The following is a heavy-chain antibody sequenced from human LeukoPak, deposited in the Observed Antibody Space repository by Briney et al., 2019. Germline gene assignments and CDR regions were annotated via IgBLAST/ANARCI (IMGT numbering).Heavy chain of an antibody. CDR1: GFTFSSYG. Sequence: PGRSLRLSCAASGFTFSSYGMHWVRQAPGKGLLWVSRINGDGTSTKYADSVKGRFTISRDNARHTLYLQMNSLRAEDTAVYYCARASTTVPNLLDYWGQGTLVTVSS. V-gene: IGHV3-74*03. J-gene: IGHJ4*02. CDR3: ARASTTVPNLLDY. CDR2: INGDGTST. D-gene: IGHD4-17*01.